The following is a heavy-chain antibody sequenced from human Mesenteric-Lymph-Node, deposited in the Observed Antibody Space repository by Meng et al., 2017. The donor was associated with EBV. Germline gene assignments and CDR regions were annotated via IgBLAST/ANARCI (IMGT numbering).Heavy chain of an antibody. V-gene: IGHV1-18*01. Sequence: DQLGPSGDVVKKAGASVKVSCKASGYTFTSYGFSWVRQAPGQRLEWMGWISAFNGDTNYAQNLQGRVSMTTATSTSTAYMEVRSLRSEDTAVYYCARDDRLGSLDHWGQGTLVTVSS. CDR1: GYTFTSYG. J-gene: IGHJ4*02. D-gene: IGHD3-22*01. CDR2: ISAFNGDT. CDR3: ARDDRLGSLDH.